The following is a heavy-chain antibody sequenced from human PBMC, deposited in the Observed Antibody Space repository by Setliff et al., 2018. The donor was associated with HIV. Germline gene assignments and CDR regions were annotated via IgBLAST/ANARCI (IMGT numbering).Heavy chain of an antibody. J-gene: IGHJ4*02. CDR1: GGSFSGYY. CDR2: INHSGGT. V-gene: IGHV4-34*01. D-gene: IGHD6-13*01. Sequence: SETLSLTCAVYGGSFSGYYWSWIRQPPGKGLEWIGEINHSGGTNYNPSLKSRVTRSLDTSKNQFALNLSSVTAADTAVYYCARGRGSSSSWPIDYWGQGTLVTVSS. CDR3: ARGRGSSSSWPIDY.